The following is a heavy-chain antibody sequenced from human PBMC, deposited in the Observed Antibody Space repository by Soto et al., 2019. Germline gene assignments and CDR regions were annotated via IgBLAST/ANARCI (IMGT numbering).Heavy chain of an antibody. J-gene: IGHJ6*04. Sequence: GASVKVSCKASGYTFTSYGISWVRQAPGQGLEWMGWISAYNGNTNYAQKLQGRVTMTTDTSTSTAYMELRSLRSDDTAVYYCARVVLVWTGRYYYSYNRIDACGKGTTGTVSS. D-gene: IGHD3-9*01. CDR2: ISAYNGNT. CDR3: ARVVLVWTGRYYYSYNRIDA. CDR1: GYTFTSYG. V-gene: IGHV1-18*04.